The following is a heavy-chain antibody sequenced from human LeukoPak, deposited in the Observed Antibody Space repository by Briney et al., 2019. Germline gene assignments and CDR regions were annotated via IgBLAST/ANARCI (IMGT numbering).Heavy chain of an antibody. Sequence: GASVKVSCKASGYTFTSYGISWVRQAPGQRLEWMGWINAGNGNTKYSQKFQGRVTITRDTSASTAYMELSSLRSEDTAVYYCARDLPDDYGDYWFDPWGQGTLVTVSS. CDR1: GYTFTSYG. D-gene: IGHD4-17*01. V-gene: IGHV1-3*01. J-gene: IGHJ5*02. CDR2: INAGNGNT. CDR3: ARDLPDDYGDYWFDP.